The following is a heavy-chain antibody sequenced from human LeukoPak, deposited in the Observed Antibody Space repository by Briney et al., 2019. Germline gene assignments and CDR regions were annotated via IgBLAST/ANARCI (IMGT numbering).Heavy chain of an antibody. Sequence: SGGSPRLSCAASGFTFSSYWMHWVRQAPGKGLVWVSRINTDGSSTSYADSVKGRFTISRDNAKNTLYLQMNSLRAEDTAVYYCAREDSGSYYNDYWGQGTLVTVSS. CDR3: AREDSGSYYNDY. V-gene: IGHV3-74*01. J-gene: IGHJ4*02. CDR2: INTDGSST. CDR1: GFTFSSYW. D-gene: IGHD1-26*01.